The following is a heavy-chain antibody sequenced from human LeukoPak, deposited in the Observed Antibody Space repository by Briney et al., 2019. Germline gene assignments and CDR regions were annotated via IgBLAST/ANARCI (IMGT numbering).Heavy chain of an antibody. CDR2: INSDGSST. D-gene: IGHD3-22*01. CDR1: GFTFSSYW. V-gene: IGHV3-74*01. Sequence: GGSLRLSCAASGFTFSSYWIHWVRQAPGKGLVWVSRINSDGSSTSYADSVKGRFTISRDNAKNTLYLQMNSLRAEDTAVYYCASPYYYDSSGYLHYWGQGTLVTVSS. CDR3: ASPYYYDSSGYLHY. J-gene: IGHJ4*02.